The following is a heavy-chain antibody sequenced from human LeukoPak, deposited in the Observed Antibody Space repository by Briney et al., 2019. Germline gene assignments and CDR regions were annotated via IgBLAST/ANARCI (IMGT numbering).Heavy chain of an antibody. CDR3: ANRGAFEEWLLSF. D-gene: IGHD3-3*01. Sequence: GGSLRLSCAASGFTFSSYGMHWVRQAPGKGLEWVAFIRYDGSNKYYADSVKGRFTISRDNSKNTLYLQMNSLRAEDTAVYYCANRGAFEEWLLSFWGQGTLVTVSS. J-gene: IGHJ4*02. CDR1: GFTFSSYG. CDR2: IRYDGSNK. V-gene: IGHV3-30*02.